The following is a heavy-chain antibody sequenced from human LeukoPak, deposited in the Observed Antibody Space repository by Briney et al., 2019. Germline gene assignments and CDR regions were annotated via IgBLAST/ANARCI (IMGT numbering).Heavy chain of an antibody. V-gene: IGHV4-34*01. J-gene: IGHJ6*02. CDR2: INHSGST. Sequence: PSETLSLTCAVYGGSFSGYYWSWIRQPPGKGLEWIGEINHSGSTNYNPSLKSRATISVDTSKNQFSLKLSSVTAADTAVYYCARGNRLSTPSYYYYYYGMDVWGQGTTVTVSS. CDR1: GGSFSGYY. D-gene: IGHD4/OR15-4a*01. CDR3: ARGNRLSTPSYYYYYYGMDV.